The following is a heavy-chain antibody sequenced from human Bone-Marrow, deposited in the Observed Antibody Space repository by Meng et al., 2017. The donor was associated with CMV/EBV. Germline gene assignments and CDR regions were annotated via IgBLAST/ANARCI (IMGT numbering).Heavy chain of an antibody. D-gene: IGHD4-23*01. V-gene: IGHV4-4*02. CDR2: FSQSGST. Sequence: GSLRLSCAVSGGSITISNWWSWVRQPPGKGLEWIGEFSQSGSTNYSPSLKGRVTMSLDKSKNQFSLQLSSVTAADTAVYYCARSLNTVAGAVVPYYFDYWGQGTLVTVSS. CDR3: ARSLNTVAGAVVPYYFDY. J-gene: IGHJ4*02. CDR1: GGSITISNW.